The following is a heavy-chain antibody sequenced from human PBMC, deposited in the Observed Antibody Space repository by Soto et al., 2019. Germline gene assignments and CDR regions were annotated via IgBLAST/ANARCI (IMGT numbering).Heavy chain of an antibody. D-gene: IGHD6-19*01. CDR3: AKRTYSSGWYVSY. CDR2: ISGSGGST. V-gene: IGHV3-23*01. J-gene: IGHJ4*02. Sequence: EVQLLESGGGLVQPGGSLRLSCAASGFTFSAYAMSGVRQPPGKGLEWVSAISGSGGSTYYADSVKGRFTISRDNSKNTLYLQMNSLRAEDTAVYYCAKRTYSSGWYVSYWGQGTLVTVSS. CDR1: GFTFSAYA.